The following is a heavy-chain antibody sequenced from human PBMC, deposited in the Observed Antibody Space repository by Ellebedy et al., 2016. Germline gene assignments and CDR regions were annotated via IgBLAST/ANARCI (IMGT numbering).Heavy chain of an antibody. V-gene: IGHV1-18*01. CDR1: GYTFTSYG. D-gene: IGHD3-10*01. CDR3: ARGGLGYGSGRDGYFDY. CDR2: ISAYNGNT. J-gene: IGHJ4*02. Sequence: ASVKVSXXASGYTFTSYGISWVRQAPGQGLEWMGWISAYNGNTNYAQKLQGRVTMTTDTSTSTAYMELRSLRSDDTAVYYCARGGLGYGSGRDGYFDYWGQGTLVTVSS.